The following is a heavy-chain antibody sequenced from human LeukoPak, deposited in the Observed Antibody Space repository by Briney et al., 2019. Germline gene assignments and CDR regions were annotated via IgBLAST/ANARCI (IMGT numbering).Heavy chain of an antibody. CDR3: VREDNAFNI. V-gene: IGHV3-48*04. Sequence: GGSLRLSCFASGFSFSHYTLNWVRQAPGKGLEWVSYISSSSSTIYYADSVKGRFTISRDNAKNTLYLQMNSLRAEDTAIYYCVREDNAFNIWGQGTLVTVSS. CDR2: ISSSSSTI. J-gene: IGHJ3*02. CDR1: GFSFSHYT.